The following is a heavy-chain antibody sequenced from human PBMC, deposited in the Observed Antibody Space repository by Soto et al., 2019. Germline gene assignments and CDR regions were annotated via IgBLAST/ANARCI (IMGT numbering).Heavy chain of an antibody. CDR1: GYDFYGYW. CDR2: IYPDDSQT. D-gene: IGHD3-16*01. V-gene: IGHV5-51*03. CDR3: AGFGGAALSANWFDL. J-gene: IGHJ5*02. Sequence: EVQLVQSGAEVKKSGDSLKISCKGSGYDFYGYWIGWLRQMPGKGLEWMGIIYPDDSQTRYSPSLQGQVTMSANKSITSAYLQWSSLEASDTAMYYCAGFGGAALSANWFDLWGQGTLVTVSS.